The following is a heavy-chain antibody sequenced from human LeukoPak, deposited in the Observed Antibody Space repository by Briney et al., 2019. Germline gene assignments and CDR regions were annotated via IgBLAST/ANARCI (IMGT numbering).Heavy chain of an antibody. CDR3: AKDHLAYCGGDCYSAP. CDR2: ISKDGNNK. CDR1: GFTFSNYG. Sequence: GGSLRLSCAASGFTFSNYGMHWVRQAPGKELEWVAVISKDGNNKYYADCVKGRFTISRDNSKNTLYLQMNSLRAEDTAVYYCAKDHLAYCGGDCYSAPWGQGTLVTVSS. J-gene: IGHJ5*02. D-gene: IGHD2-21*02. V-gene: IGHV3-30*18.